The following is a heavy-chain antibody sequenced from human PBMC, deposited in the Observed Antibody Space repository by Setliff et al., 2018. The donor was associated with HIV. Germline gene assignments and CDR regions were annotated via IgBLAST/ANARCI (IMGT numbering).Heavy chain of an antibody. D-gene: IGHD3-3*01. CDR3: TRDHTPPPNYDFWSGQIDLRNIFYYMDV. J-gene: IGHJ6*03. CDR2: INTNTGNP. CDR1: GYSLTSYS. Sequence: ASVKVSCKASGYSLTSYSINWVRQAPGQGLEWMGYINTNTGNPTYAQGFTGRSVFSVDTPVSTAYLQIFSLKTEDTAVYYCTRDHTPPPNYDFWSGQIDLRNIFYYMDVWGTGSPVTSP. V-gene: IGHV7-4-1*01.